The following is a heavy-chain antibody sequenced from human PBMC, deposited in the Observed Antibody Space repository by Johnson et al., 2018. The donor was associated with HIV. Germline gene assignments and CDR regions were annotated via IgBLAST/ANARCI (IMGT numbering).Heavy chain of an antibody. J-gene: IGHJ3*02. Sequence: QVQLVESVEVFFHPGSSLLLSFAASGFTFRLSSLPCVRPSPGPGLAWVAVISFDENNKVYADSVKGRFTLSRAPSQPPLFLHMNSLRTEDTAIYYCARINVDTTFYRAFDIWGQWTMVTVSS. V-gene: IGHV3-30-3*01. CDR2: ISFDENNK. CDR1: GFTFRLSS. D-gene: IGHD5-18*01. CDR3: ARINVDTTFYRAFDI.